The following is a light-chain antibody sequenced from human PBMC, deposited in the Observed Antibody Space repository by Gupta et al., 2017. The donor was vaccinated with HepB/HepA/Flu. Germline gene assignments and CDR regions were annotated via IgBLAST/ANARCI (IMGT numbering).Light chain of an antibody. J-gene: IGLJ3*02. Sequence: QSVLTQPPSASGTPGPRVTISWSGSSSNIGSNTVNWYQQLPGTAPKLLIYSNNQRPSGVPDRFSGSKSGTSASLAISGLQSEDEADYYCAAWEDSLNGRVFGGGTKLTVL. CDR2: SNN. CDR3: AAWEDSLNGRV. CDR1: SSNIGSNT. V-gene: IGLV1-44*01.